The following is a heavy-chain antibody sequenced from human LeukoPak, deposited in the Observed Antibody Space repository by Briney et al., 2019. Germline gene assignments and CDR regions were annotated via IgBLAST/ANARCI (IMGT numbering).Heavy chain of an antibody. CDR3: RGWLGSFDV. V-gene: IGHV3-53*01. CDR2: SYSGGTT. D-gene: IGHD6-19*01. J-gene: IGHJ3*01. Sequence: PGGSLRLSCAVSGFTISNTEMSWVRQAPGKGPEWVLVSYSGGTTYYADSVKGRFTISRDISKNTVDLQMNSLRGEDTAVYHCRGWLGSFDVWGQGTMVTVSS. CDR1: GFTISNTE.